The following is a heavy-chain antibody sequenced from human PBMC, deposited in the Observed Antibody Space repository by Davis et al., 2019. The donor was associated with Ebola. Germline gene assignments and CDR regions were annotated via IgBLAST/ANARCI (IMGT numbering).Heavy chain of an antibody. CDR1: GYSFTTYW. Sequence: GESLKISCKGSGYSFTTYWIAWVRQSPGKGLEWMGVIYAGDSDTRYSPSFEGQVTISADRSISAAHLQWSSLKASDTAIYYCARRGYSGLYHGFDVWGQGTLVTVSS. D-gene: IGHD1-26*01. CDR2: IYAGDSDT. J-gene: IGHJ4*02. CDR3: ARRGYSGLYHGFDV. V-gene: IGHV5-51*01.